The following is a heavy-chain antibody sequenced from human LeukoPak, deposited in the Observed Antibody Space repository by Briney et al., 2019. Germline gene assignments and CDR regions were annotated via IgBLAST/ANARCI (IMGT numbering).Heavy chain of an antibody. D-gene: IGHD6-6*01. CDR1: GFTFSRFW. V-gene: IGHV3-7*01. CDR3: ARPPAARPRNYYFDY. J-gene: IGHJ4*02. Sequence: GGSLRLSCAASGFTFSRFWMSWVRQAPGKGREWVADIKEDGSDEYYVDSVKGRFTISRDNAKNSLYLQMSSLRAEDTAVYYCARPPAARPRNYYFDYWGQGTLVTVSS. CDR2: IKEDGSDE.